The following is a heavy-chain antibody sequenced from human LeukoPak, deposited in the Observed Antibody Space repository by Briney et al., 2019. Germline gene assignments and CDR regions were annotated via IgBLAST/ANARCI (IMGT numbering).Heavy chain of an antibody. CDR3: AVTYDSSGYYFGYFQH. Sequence: GRSLRLSCAASGFTFSSYGMHWVRQAPGKGLEWLAVIWYDGSNKYYADSVKGRFTISRDNSKNTLYLQMNSLRAEDTAVYYCAVTYDSSGYYFGYFQHWGQGTLVTVSS. CDR2: IWYDGSNK. D-gene: IGHD3-22*01. J-gene: IGHJ1*01. CDR1: GFTFSSYG. V-gene: IGHV3-33*01.